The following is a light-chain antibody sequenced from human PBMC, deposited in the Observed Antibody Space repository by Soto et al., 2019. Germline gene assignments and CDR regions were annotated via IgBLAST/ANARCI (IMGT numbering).Light chain of an antibody. CDR1: SSDVGGYNY. V-gene: IGLV2-14*01. CDR2: DVS. Sequence: LTQPASASGSPGQSITISCTGTSSDVGGYNYVSWYQQLPGKAPKLMISDVSNRPSGVSNRFSGSKSGNTASLTISGLQAEDEADYYCSSYTSGSTPYVFGTGTKVTVL. CDR3: SSYTSGSTPYV. J-gene: IGLJ1*01.